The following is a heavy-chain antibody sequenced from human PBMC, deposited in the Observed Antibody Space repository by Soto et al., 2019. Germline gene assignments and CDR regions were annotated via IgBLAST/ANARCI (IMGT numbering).Heavy chain of an antibody. J-gene: IGHJ6*02. CDR2: ISAYNGNT. V-gene: IGHV1-18*01. CDR1: GYTFTSYG. D-gene: IGHD1-26*01. Sequence: QVQLVQSGAEVKKPGASVKVSCKASGYTFTSYGISWVRQAPGQGLEWMGWISAYNGNTTYAQKLQGRVTMTTDTSTSTAYMELRSLRSDDTAVYYCAREALLRLYYYYGMDVWGQGTTVTVSS. CDR3: AREALLRLYYYYGMDV.